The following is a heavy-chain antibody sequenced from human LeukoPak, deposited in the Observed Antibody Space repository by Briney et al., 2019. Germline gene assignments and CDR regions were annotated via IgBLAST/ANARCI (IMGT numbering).Heavy chain of an antibody. V-gene: IGHV1-69*04. D-gene: IGHD6-19*01. J-gene: IGHJ6*02. CDR1: GGTFSSYA. Sequence: SVKVSCKASGGTFSSYAISWVRQAPGQGLEWMGRIIPILGIANYAQKFQGRVTITADKSTSTAYMELSSLRSEDTAVHYCARDHSGYSSGSSFYYYGMDVWGQGTTVTVSS. CDR2: IIPILGIA. CDR3: ARDHSGYSSGSSFYYYGMDV.